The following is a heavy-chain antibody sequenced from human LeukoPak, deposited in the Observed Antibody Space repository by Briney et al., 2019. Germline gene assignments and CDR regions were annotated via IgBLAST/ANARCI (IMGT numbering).Heavy chain of an antibody. CDR3: ATSPVISRD. D-gene: IGHD2-21*01. Sequence: GGSVRLSCAASGFTFSDYWMHWVRQAPGKGLEWVARIYSDVRRIKYADSVQGRFTISRDNAKNTLYLQMNALRVEDTAVYYCATSPVISRDWGQGTLVTVSS. J-gene: IGHJ4*02. CDR2: IYSDVRRI. CDR1: GFTFSDYW. V-gene: IGHV3-74*03.